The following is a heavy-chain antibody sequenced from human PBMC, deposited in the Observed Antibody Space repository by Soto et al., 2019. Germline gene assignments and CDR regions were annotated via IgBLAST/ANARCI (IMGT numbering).Heavy chain of an antibody. Sequence: SGGSLRLSCAASGFTFSSYAMHWVRQAPGKGLEWVAVISYDGSNKYYADSVKGRFTISRDNSKNTLYLQMNSLRAEDTAVYYCARELLRFLEWLIGSYYGMDVWGQGTTVTVSS. CDR2: ISYDGSNK. J-gene: IGHJ6*02. D-gene: IGHD3-3*01. CDR1: GFTFSSYA. V-gene: IGHV3-30-3*01. CDR3: ARELLRFLEWLIGSYYGMDV.